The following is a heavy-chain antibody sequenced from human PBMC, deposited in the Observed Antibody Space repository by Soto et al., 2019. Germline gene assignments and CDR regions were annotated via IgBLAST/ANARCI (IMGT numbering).Heavy chain of an antibody. CDR3: GKGTETGGGAFGI. D-gene: IGHD2-8*02. Sequence: PGGSLRLSCSASGFICSSYDMSWVRQAPGKGLDLVSTILVDGRTFYVYSVKGRFTISTDSSQITVYLHMNSLTAGNRDLYYCGKGTETGGGAFGICRQCKIVTVSS. J-gene: IGHJ3*02. CDR1: GFICSSYD. V-gene: IGHV3-23*01. CDR2: ILVDGRT.